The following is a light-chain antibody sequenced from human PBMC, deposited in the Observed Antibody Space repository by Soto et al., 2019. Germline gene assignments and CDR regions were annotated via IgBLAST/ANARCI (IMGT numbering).Light chain of an antibody. V-gene: IGKV3-11*01. CDR1: QSVSSY. Sequence: EIVLTQSPAALSLSPGERATLYCRASQSVSSYLAWYQQKPGQAPRLLIYDASNRATGIPARFSGSGSGTEFTLTISSLQSIDFAVYSCQHYNNWPWTFGQGTKVDIK. CDR2: DAS. CDR3: QHYNNWPWT. J-gene: IGKJ1*01.